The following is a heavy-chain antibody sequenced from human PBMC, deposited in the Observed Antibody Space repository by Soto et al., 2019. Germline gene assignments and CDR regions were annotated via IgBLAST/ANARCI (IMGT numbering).Heavy chain of an antibody. D-gene: IGHD3-3*01. CDR1: GFTFSSHE. V-gene: IGHV3-48*03. CDR3: VRDRTLLVPTSIDY. J-gene: IGHJ4*01. Sequence: EVQLVESGGGLVQPGGSLRLSCAASGFTFSSHEMNWVRQAPGKGLAWVSYIDYSGSRTDYADSVKGRFTISRDNAKNSLYLQMYSLRAEDTAIYYCVRDRTLLVPTSIDYWGHGTLVTVSS. CDR2: IDYSGSRT.